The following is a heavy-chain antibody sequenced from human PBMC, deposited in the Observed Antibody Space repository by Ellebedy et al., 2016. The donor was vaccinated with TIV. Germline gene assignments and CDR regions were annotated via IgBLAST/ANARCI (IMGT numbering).Heavy chain of an antibody. Sequence: GESLKISXAASGFTFSSYAMSWVRQAPGKGLEWVSAISGSGGSTYYADSVKGRFTISRDNSKNTLYLQMNSLRAEDTAVYYCARDQHIVVVTAIPGVYWGQGTLVTVSS. D-gene: IGHD2-21*02. CDR3: ARDQHIVVVTAIPGVY. CDR1: GFTFSSYA. V-gene: IGHV3-23*01. CDR2: ISGSGGST. J-gene: IGHJ4*02.